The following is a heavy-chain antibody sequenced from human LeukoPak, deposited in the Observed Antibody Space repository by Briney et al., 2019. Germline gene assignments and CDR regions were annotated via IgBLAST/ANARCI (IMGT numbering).Heavy chain of an antibody. Sequence: SETLSLTCAVYGGSFSGYYWSWIRQPPGKGLEWIGEINHSGSTNYNPSLKSRATISVDTSKNQFSLKLSSVTAADTAVYYCARAQLGYYYYYYGMDVWGQGTTVTVSS. CDR3: ARAQLGYYYYYYGMDV. D-gene: IGHD6-13*01. CDR2: INHSGST. CDR1: GGSFSGYY. J-gene: IGHJ6*02. V-gene: IGHV4-34*01.